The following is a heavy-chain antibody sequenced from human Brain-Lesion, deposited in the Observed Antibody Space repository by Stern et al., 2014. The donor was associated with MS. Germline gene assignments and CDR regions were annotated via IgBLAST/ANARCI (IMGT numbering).Heavy chain of an antibody. CDR1: GGSVSSTSYA. CDR2: LYYSGNT. V-gene: IGHV4-39*01. D-gene: IGHD2-15*01. J-gene: IGHJ5*02. CDR3: AGEEDIRYCSGGSCTGNWFDP. Sequence: QVQLQQWGPGLVKPSETLSLTRTVAGGSVSSTSYAWAWIRQPPGKGLEWIGTLYYSGNTYYSPSLTSRLTISLDTSKKQFSLQLRSVTAADTAVYYCAGEEDIRYCSGGSCTGNWFDPWGQGTLVTVSS.